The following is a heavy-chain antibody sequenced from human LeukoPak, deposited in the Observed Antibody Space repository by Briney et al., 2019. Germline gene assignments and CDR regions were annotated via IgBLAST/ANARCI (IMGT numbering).Heavy chain of an antibody. CDR2: ISYDGSNK. CDR3: AKSVVPASIIGCVDY. J-gene: IGHJ4*02. CDR1: GFTFSNYG. D-gene: IGHD2-2*02. V-gene: IGHV3-30*18. Sequence: GRSLRLSCSASGFTFSNYGMHGVRQAPGKGLEWVAGISYDGSNKYYADSVKGRFSISRDNSENTMYLQMNSLRVEDTAVYYCAKSVVPASIIGCVDYWGQGTLVTVSS.